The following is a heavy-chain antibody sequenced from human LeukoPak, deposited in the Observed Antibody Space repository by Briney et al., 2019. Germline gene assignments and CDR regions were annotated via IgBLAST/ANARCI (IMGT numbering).Heavy chain of an antibody. CDR2: ISYTGSNK. J-gene: IGHJ4*02. V-gene: IGHV3-30*18. CDR1: GFTCSRYS. CDR3: AKVGDYGSGPLPPDY. D-gene: IGHD3-10*01. Sequence: PGGSLRLSCAASGFTCSRYSMNWVRQAPGKGLEWVAFISYTGSNKYYADSVKGRFTISRDNSKNTLYLQMNSLRAEDTAVYYCAKVGDYGSGPLPPDYWGQGTLVTVSS.